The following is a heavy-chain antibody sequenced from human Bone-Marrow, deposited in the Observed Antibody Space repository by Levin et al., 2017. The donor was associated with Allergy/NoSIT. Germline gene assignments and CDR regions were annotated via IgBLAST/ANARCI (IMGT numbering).Heavy chain of an antibody. CDR1: GFTFSNYW. J-gene: IGHJ4*02. D-gene: IGHD2-21*02. V-gene: IGHV3-7*01. CDR3: ARDDVANCGGDCSTFDY. CDR2: IQQNGGDK. Sequence: PGGSLRLSCTASGFTFSNYWMSWVRQAPGKGLEWVANIQQNGGDKYYVDSVKGRFTVSRDNAKNSLYLQMNSLRAEDTAVYYCARDDVANCGGDCSTFDYWGQGTLVTVSS.